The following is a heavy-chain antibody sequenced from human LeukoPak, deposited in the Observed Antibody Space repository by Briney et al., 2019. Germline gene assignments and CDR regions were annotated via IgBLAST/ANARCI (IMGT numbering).Heavy chain of an antibody. D-gene: IGHD2-21*02. CDR2: ISASGGST. V-gene: IGHV3-23*01. CDR3: ARENIVVVTAIRDAFDI. CDR1: GVAVSSYA. J-gene: IGHJ3*02. Sequence: GGSLRLSCAASGVAVSSYAMTWVRQAPGKGLDWVSSISASGGSTYYADSVKGRFTISRDNSKNSLCLQMNSLRDEDTAVYYCARENIVVVTAIRDAFDIWGQGTMVTVSS.